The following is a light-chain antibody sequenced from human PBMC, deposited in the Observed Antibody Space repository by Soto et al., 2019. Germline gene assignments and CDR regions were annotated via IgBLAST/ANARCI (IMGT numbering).Light chain of an antibody. CDR3: ISYTSDDVRYV. CDR2: RNN. CDR1: SSNIGSNY. J-gene: IGLJ1*01. V-gene: IGLV1-47*01. Sequence: QSVLTQPPSASGTPGQRVTISCSGSSSNIGSNYVYWYQQFPGTAPKLLIYRNNQRPSGVPDRFSGSKSGTSASLTISGLQSEGEADYYCISYTSDDVRYVFGTGTKVTVL.